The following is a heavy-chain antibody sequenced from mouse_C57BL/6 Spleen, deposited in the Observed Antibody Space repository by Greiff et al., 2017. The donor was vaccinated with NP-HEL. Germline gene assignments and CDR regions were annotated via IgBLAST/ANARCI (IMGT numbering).Heavy chain of an antibody. Sequence: VMLVESGGGLVKPGGSLKLSCAASGFTFSSYAMSWVRQTPEKRLEWVATISDGGSYTYYPDNVKGRFTISRDNAKNNLYLQMSHLKSEDTAMYYCARDSHEGDYAGFAYWGQGTLVTVSA. J-gene: IGHJ3*01. V-gene: IGHV5-4*01. CDR1: GFTFSSYA. CDR2: ISDGGSYT. D-gene: IGHD2-13*01. CDR3: ARDSHEGDYAGFAY.